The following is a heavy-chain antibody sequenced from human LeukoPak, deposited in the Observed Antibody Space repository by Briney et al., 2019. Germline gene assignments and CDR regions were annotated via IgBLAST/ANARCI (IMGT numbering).Heavy chain of an antibody. CDR2: INPSGGST. J-gene: IGHJ5*02. CDR3: ARDNVLLWFGESKPGSWFDP. CDR1: GYTFTSYY. D-gene: IGHD3-10*01. V-gene: IGHV1-46*01. Sequence: GASVKVSCKASGYTFTSYYMHWVRQAPGQGLEWMGIINPSGGSTSYVQKFQGRVTMTRDTSTSTVYMELSSLRSEDTAVYYCARDNVLLWFGESKPGSWFDPWGQGTLVTVSS.